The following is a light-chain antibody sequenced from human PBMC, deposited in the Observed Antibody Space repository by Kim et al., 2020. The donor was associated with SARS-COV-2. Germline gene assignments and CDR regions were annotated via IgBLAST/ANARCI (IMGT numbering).Light chain of an antibody. J-gene: IGKJ1*01. Sequence: AAVGDRVIITCRASQDIANSLAWYQQKPGKVPQVLIYAASTLQAGVPSRFSGSGSGTEFTLTIGSLQTEDVATYYCQKYNSAPWTFGPGTKVDI. CDR3: QKYNSAPWT. CDR1: QDIANS. CDR2: AAS. V-gene: IGKV1-27*01.